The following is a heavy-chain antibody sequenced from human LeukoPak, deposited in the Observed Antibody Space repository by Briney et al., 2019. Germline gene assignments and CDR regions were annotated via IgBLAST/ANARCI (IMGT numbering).Heavy chain of an antibody. Sequence: GGPLRLSCAASIFTLCRYSMLWVPQAPGEALEWISSISSCGSYIYYADSVKGRFTICRDNAKNSLYLQMNSLRAEDTAVYYCARDLGDSSGWRNDYYFDYWGQGTLVTVSS. CDR1: IFTLCRYS. V-gene: IGHV3-21*01. CDR2: ISSCGSYI. D-gene: IGHD6-19*01. CDR3: ARDLGDSSGWRNDYYFDY. J-gene: IGHJ4*02.